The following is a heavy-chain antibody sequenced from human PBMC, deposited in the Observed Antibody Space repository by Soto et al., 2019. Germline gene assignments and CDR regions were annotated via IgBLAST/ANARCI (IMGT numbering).Heavy chain of an antibody. CDR1: ADTFTSYY. CDR2: INPNGGST. CDR3: ARDYYGLGSPRSPFFY. V-gene: IGHV1-46*01. Sequence: GASVKVSCKAPADTFTSYYIHWVRQAPGHGLEWMGIINPNGGSTRFAQTFQGRITMTTDTSTSTVYMELRSLRSEDTAVYYCARDYYGLGSPRSPFFYWGQGTLVTVSS. J-gene: IGHJ4*02. D-gene: IGHD3-10*01.